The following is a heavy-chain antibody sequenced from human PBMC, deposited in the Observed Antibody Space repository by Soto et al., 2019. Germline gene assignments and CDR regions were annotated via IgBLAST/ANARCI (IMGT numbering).Heavy chain of an antibody. J-gene: IGHJ6*02. Sequence: QVQLVESGGGVVQPGRSLRLSCAASGFTFSSYGMHWVRQAPGKGLEWVAVISYDGSNKYYADSVKGRFTISRDNSKNTLYLQMNSLRAEDTAVYYCAKEREMATITDYYYGMDVWGQGTTVTVSS. V-gene: IGHV3-30*18. CDR1: GFTFSSYG. D-gene: IGHD5-12*01. CDR2: ISYDGSNK. CDR3: AKEREMATITDYYYGMDV.